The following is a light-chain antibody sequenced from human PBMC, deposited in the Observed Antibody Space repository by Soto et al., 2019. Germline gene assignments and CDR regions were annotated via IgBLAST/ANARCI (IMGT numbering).Light chain of an antibody. Sequence: QSARTQPAPVSGSPGQSITISCTGTNVDVGGYNYVSWYQHHPGKAPKLLIFEVSNRPSGVSNRFSGSKSGNTASLTISGLQSEDEADYYCASYTIKTTYVFGSGTKVTVL. V-gene: IGLV2-14*01. CDR2: EVS. CDR1: NVDVGGYNY. J-gene: IGLJ1*01. CDR3: ASYTIKTTYV.